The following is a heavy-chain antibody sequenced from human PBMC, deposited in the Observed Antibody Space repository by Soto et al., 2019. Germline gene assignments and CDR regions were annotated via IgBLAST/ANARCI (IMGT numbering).Heavy chain of an antibody. Sequence: QVKLVESGGGVVQPGRSLRLSCEDSGFTFNNYGMHWVRQAPGKGLEWVAMISYDGSYKYYADSVKGRFTISRDTSKDTLYLQMNSLRAEDTAVYYCADARVGDSHFDFWGQGTLVTVAA. CDR3: ADARVGDSHFDF. CDR1: GFTFNNYG. D-gene: IGHD1-26*01. CDR2: ISYDGSYK. J-gene: IGHJ4*02. V-gene: IGHV3-30*03.